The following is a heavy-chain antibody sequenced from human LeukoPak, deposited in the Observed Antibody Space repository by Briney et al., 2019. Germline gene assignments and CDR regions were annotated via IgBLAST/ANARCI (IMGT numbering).Heavy chain of an antibody. Sequence: PSETLSLTCTVSGGSISSYYWSWIRQPPGKGLEWIGYIYYSGSTNYNPSLKSRVTISVDTSKNQFSLKLSSVTAADTAVYYCARRVVGDYSFDYRGQGTLVTVSS. CDR3: ARRVVGDYSFDY. V-gene: IGHV4-59*08. J-gene: IGHJ4*02. CDR2: IYYSGST. D-gene: IGHD4-17*01. CDR1: GGSISSYY.